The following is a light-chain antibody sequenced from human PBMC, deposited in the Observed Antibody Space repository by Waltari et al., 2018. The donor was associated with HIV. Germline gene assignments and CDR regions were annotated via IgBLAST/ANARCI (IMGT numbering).Light chain of an antibody. Sequence: QILLTQSPSASSSPGASVSLTCTLTSEHPHFAIACLHQQPEKGPRYLMKLNSDGRHTTGDGIPDRFSGSSSGAERYLSISSLHSDDEADYYCQTWGMGIVVFGGGTKLTVL. CDR2: LNSDGRH. J-gene: IGLJ3*02. CDR1: SEHPHFA. V-gene: IGLV4-69*01. CDR3: QTWGMGIVV.